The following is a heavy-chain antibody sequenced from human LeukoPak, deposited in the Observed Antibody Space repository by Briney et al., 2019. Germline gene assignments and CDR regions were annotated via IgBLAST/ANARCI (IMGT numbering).Heavy chain of an antibody. CDR3: ARANGPYYYDSSGYYNYFDY. CDR1: GFTFSIYW. D-gene: IGHD3-22*01. V-gene: IGHV3-74*01. J-gene: IGHJ4*02. Sequence: GGSLRLSCAASGFTFSIYWMHWVRQAPGKGLVWVSRINSDGSSTSYADSVKGRFTISRDNAKNTLYLQMNSLRAEDTAVYYCARANGPYYYDSSGYYNYFDYWGQGTLVTVSS. CDR2: INSDGSST.